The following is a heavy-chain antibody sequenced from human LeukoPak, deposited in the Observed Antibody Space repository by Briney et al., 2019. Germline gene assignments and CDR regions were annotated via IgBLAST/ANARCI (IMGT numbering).Heavy chain of an antibody. V-gene: IGHV4-59*11. CDR1: GGSLNNHY. Sequence: SETLSLTCTVSGGSLNNHYWSWVRQPPGKALEWIGYISHTGNTRSHPSLQSRVTISVDTSKNQFSLKLGSVTAADTAIYYCARDTSYTSETCCNDYFDSWGQGTLVTDSS. CDR3: ARDTSYTSETCCNDYFDS. J-gene: IGHJ4*02. CDR2: ISHTGNT. D-gene: IGHD2/OR15-2a*01.